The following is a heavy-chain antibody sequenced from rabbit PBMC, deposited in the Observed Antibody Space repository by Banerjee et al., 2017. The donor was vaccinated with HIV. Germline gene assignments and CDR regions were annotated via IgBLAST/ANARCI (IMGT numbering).Heavy chain of an antibody. V-gene: IGHV1S45*01. Sequence: QEQLEESGGDLDKPEGSLTLTCTSSGFSFSYKYVMCWVRQAPGKGLEWIACINTSSGNTVYASWAKGRFTISKTSSTTVTLQMTNLTAADTATYFCAGDPWSGWNLWGPGTLVTV. CDR2: INTSSGNT. D-gene: IGHD4-1*01. CDR3: AGDPWSGWNL. CDR1: GFSFSYKYV. J-gene: IGHJ4*01.